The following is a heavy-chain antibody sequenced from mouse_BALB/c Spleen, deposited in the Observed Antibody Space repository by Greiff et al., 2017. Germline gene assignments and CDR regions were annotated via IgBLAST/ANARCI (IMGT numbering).Heavy chain of an antibody. CDR1: GYTFTSYW. Sequence: VQLVESGAELAKPGASVKMSCKASGYTFTSYWMHWVKQRPGQGLDWIGYINPSTGYTEYNQKFKDKATLTADKSSSTAYMQLSSLTSEDSAVYYCARKNHYGAFGYWGKGTTLTVSS. V-gene: IGHV1-7*01. D-gene: IGHD1-2*01. CDR3: ARKNHYGAFGY. CDR2: INPSTGYT. J-gene: IGHJ2*01.